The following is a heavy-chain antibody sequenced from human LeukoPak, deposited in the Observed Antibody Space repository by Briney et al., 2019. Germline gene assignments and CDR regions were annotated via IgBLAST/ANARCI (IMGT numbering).Heavy chain of an antibody. CDR1: GFTFSAYS. J-gene: IGHJ4*02. V-gene: IGHV3-48*01. D-gene: IGHD5-12*01. Sequence: GGSLRLSCAASGFTFSAYSMNWVRQAPGKGLEWISYIGISSGNTKYADSVKGRFTISGDKAKNSLYLQMNSLRAEDTAVYYCATESKWLPTYWGQGTLVTVSS. CDR2: IGISSGNT. CDR3: ATESKWLPTY.